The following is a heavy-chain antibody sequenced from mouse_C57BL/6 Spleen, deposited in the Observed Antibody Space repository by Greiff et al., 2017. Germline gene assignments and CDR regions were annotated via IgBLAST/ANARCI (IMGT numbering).Heavy chain of an antibody. J-gene: IGHJ4*01. CDR3: ARGEDWDYAMDY. CDR2: ISYDGSN. D-gene: IGHD4-1*01. V-gene: IGHV3-6*01. Sequence: EVKLMESGPGLVKPSQSLSLTCSVTGYSITSGYYWNWIRQFPGNKLEWMGYISYDGSNNYNPSLKNRISITRDTSKNQFFLKLNSVTTEDTATYYCARGEDWDYAMDYWGQGTSVTVSS. CDR1: GYSITSGYY.